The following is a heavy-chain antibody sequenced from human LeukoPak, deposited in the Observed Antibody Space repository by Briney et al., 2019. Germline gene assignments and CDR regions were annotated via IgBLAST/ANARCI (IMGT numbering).Heavy chain of an antibody. J-gene: IGHJ6*02. CDR1: GFTFSSYA. CDR2: FSGSGGST. D-gene: IGHD5-18*01. Sequence: PGGSLRLSCAASGFTFSSYAMSWVRQAPGKGWGWVSAFSGSGGSTYYADSVKGRFTISRDNSKNTLYLQMNSLRAEDTAVYYCAKDSVDTAMDQPYYYYGMDVWGQGTTVTVSS. V-gene: IGHV3-23*01. CDR3: AKDSVDTAMDQPYYYYGMDV.